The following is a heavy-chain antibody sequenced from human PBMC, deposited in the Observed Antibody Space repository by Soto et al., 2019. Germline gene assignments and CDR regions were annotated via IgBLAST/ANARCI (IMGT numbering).Heavy chain of an antibody. J-gene: IGHJ6*02. V-gene: IGHV4-59*01. CDR3: ARERHSGNYRMDV. CDR2: IYYSGST. D-gene: IGHD6-19*01. Sequence: PSETLSLTCTVSGGSINNYYWSWIRQPPGKGLEWIGYIYYSGSTNYNPSLKSRVNISVDTSKNQVSLNLNSVTAADTAVYYCARERHSGNYRMDVWGLGTTVTVSS. CDR1: GGSINNYY.